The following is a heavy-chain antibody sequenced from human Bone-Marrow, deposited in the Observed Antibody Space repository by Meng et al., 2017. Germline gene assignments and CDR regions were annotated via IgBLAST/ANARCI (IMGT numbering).Heavy chain of an antibody. D-gene: IGHD1-26*01. CDR3: ARALREADF. V-gene: IGHV3-74*01. J-gene: IGHJ4*02. Sequence: GGSLRLSCAGSGFTFRNYWMYWVRQAPGKGLVWVSRTTPDGSATTYADSVKGRFTISRDNAQNTLFLQMNSLRAEDTAVYYCARALREADFWGQGTLVTVSS. CDR2: TTPDGSAT. CDR1: GFTFRNYW.